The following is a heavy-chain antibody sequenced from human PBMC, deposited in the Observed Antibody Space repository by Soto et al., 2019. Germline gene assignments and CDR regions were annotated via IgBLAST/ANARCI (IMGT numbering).Heavy chain of an antibody. CDR2: ISSSSSTI. CDR1: GFTFSSYS. CDR3: ARDFLGPAAIDAFDI. J-gene: IGHJ3*02. D-gene: IGHD2-2*01. V-gene: IGHV3-48*01. Sequence: EVQLVESGGGLVQPGGSLRLSCAASGFTFSSYSMNWVRQAPGKELEWVSYISSSSSTIYYADSVKGRFTISRDNAKNSLYLRMNSLRAEDTAVYYCARDFLGPAAIDAFDIWGQGTMVTVSS.